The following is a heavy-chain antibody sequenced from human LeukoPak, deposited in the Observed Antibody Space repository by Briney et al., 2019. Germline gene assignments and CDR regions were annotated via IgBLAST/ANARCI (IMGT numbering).Heavy chain of an antibody. J-gene: IGHJ4*02. D-gene: IGHD3-10*01. Sequence: GGSLRLSCAASGFTFSSYGMHWVRQAPGKGLEWVAVISYDGSNKYYADSVKGRFTISRDNSKNTLYLQMNSLRAEDTAMYYCAKDTKRWKTYYYASGSYYFDYWGQGTLVTVSS. CDR2: ISYDGSNK. CDR1: GFTFSSYG. CDR3: AKDTKRWKTYYYASGSYYFDY. V-gene: IGHV3-30*18.